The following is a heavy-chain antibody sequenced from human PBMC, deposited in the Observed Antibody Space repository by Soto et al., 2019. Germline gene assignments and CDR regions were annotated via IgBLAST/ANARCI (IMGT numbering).Heavy chain of an antibody. CDR2: IYTSGST. V-gene: IGHV4-4*07. Sequence: PSETLSLTCTVSGGSISSYYWSWIRQPAGKGLEWIGRIYTSGSTNYNPSLKSRVTMSVDTSKNQFSLKLSSVTAADTAVYYCARGGYCSGGSCDWFDPWGQGTLVTVSS. D-gene: IGHD2-15*01. CDR1: GGSISSYY. CDR3: ARGGYCSGGSCDWFDP. J-gene: IGHJ5*02.